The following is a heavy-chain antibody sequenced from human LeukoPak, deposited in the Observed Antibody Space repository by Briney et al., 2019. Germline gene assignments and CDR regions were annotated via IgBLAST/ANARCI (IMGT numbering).Heavy chain of an antibody. CDR1: GFTFSNYN. CDR2: ISSSSYI. CDR3: ARDGGGYGVIDY. Sequence: GGSLRLSCAASGFTFSNYNMNWVRQAPGKGLEWVSSISSSSYIYKADSVRGRFTISRDNAKNSLYLQMNSLRAEDTAVYFCARDGGGYGVIDYWGQGTLVTVSS. V-gene: IGHV3-21*01. J-gene: IGHJ4*02. D-gene: IGHD5-12*01.